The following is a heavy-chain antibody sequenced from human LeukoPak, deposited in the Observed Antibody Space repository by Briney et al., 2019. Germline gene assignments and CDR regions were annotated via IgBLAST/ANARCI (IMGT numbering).Heavy chain of an antibody. J-gene: IGHJ4*02. V-gene: IGHV3-7*03. CDR1: GFTFSGFW. CDR2: INSDGSEG. D-gene: IGHD6-13*01. CDR3: AKDLRIAAAAISPGY. Sequence: GGSLRLSCAVSGFTFSGFWMSWSRQAPGKGLEWVASINSDGSEGYYADVVKGRFTISRDNAKNSLYLQINSLRAEDTAVYYCAKDLRIAAAAISPGYWGQGTLVTVSS.